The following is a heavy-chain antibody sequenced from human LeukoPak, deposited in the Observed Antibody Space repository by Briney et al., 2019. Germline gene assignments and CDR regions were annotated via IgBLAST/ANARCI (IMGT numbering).Heavy chain of an antibody. Sequence: SETLSLTCTVSGGSISSSSYYWGWIRQPPGKGLEWIGSIYYSGSTYYNPSLKSRVTISVDTSKNQFSLKVNSVTAADTAVYYCARGSDYDSSACEYWGQGTLVTVSS. CDR3: ARGSDYDSSACEY. CDR1: GGSISSSSYY. V-gene: IGHV4-39*07. D-gene: IGHD3-22*01. J-gene: IGHJ4*02. CDR2: IYYSGST.